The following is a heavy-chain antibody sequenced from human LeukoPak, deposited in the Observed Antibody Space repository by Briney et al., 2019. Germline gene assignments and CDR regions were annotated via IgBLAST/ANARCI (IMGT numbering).Heavy chain of an antibody. CDR2: IRSEIYGTTT. Sequence: PGGSLRLSCTGSGFTFRDHGMNWFRQAPGKGLEWVAFIRSEIYGTTTEYAASVKGRFTMSRDDSKSIAYLQMNSLKTADTAVYYCARVPLGPPYSSDWGKDSYLDLWGRGTLVTVSS. D-gene: IGHD6-19*01. CDR3: ARVPLGPPYSSDWGKDSYLDL. V-gene: IGHV3-49*03. J-gene: IGHJ2*01. CDR1: GFTFRDHG.